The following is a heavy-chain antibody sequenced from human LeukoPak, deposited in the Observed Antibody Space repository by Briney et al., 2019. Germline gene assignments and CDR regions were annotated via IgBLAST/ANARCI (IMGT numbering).Heavy chain of an antibody. CDR2: IYYSGST. CDR1: GGSISSSSYY. J-gene: IGHJ4*02. V-gene: IGHV4-39*02. CDR3: ARRYYESSGRSHFFDY. Sequence: SETLSLTCTVSGGSISSSSYYWGWIRQPPGKGLEWIGSIYYSGSTYYNPSLKSRVTISVDTSTNHFSLKLSSVTAADTAVYYCARRYYESSGRSHFFDYWGQGTLVTVSS. D-gene: IGHD3-22*01.